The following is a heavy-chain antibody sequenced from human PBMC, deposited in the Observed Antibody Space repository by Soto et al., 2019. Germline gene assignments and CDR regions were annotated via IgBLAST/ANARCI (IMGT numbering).Heavy chain of an antibody. J-gene: IGHJ6*02. V-gene: IGHV3-23*01. CDR3: ARGDVGSSSFFGHYYGMDV. D-gene: IGHD6-13*01. CDR2: ISGSGGST. Sequence: EVQLLESGGGLVQPGGSLRLSCAASGFTFSSYAMSWVRQAPGKGLEWVSAISGSGGSTYYADSVKGRFTISRDNSKNTLYLQMNSLRAEDTAVYYCARGDVGSSSFFGHYYGMDVWGQGTTVTVSS. CDR1: GFTFSSYA.